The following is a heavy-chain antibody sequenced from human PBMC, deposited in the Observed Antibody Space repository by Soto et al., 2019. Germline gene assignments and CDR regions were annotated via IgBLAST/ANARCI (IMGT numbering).Heavy chain of an antibody. V-gene: IGHV3-33*01. CDR1: GFTFSSYG. Sequence: QVQLVESGGGVVQPGRSLRLSCAASGFTFSSYGMHWVRQAPGKGLEWVAVIWYDGSNKYYADSVKGRFTISRDNSKNTLYLQMNSLRAEDTAVYYCERAIRVGDTPGGFDYWGQGTLVTVSS. J-gene: IGHJ4*02. D-gene: IGHD1-26*01. CDR3: ERAIRVGDTPGGFDY. CDR2: IWYDGSNK.